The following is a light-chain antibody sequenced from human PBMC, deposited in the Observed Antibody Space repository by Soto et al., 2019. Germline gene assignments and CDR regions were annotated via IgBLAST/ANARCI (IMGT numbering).Light chain of an antibody. J-gene: IGKJ2*01. CDR3: QQYGRSPLLYT. V-gene: IGKV3-20*01. CDR1: QSVTSNF. Sequence: EIVLTQSPGTLSLSPGERATLSCRASQSVTSNFLAWYQQKPGQAPRLLIYGASTRAAGVPDRFSGSGSGTELTLTITRLEPEDFAVYYCQQYGRSPLLYTFGQGTKLGVK. CDR2: GAS.